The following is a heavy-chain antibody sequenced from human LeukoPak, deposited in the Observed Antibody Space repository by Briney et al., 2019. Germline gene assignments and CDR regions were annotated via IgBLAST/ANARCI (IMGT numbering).Heavy chain of an antibody. CDR2: ISGSGGDSGGST. CDR1: GFTFSSFA. Sequence: GGSLRLSCAASGFTFSSFAMSWVRQAPGKGLEWVSVSVISGSGGDSGGSTYYADSVKGRFTISRDDSNNTLYLQMSSLRVEDTAVYYCAKHRSGIAASGSNYWGQGTLVSASS. V-gene: IGHV3-23*01. J-gene: IGHJ4*02. D-gene: IGHD6-13*01. CDR3: AKHRSGIAASGSNY.